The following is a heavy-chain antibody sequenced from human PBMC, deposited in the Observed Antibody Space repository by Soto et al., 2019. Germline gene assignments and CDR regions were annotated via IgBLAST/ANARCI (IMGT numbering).Heavy chain of an antibody. J-gene: IGHJ4*02. Sequence: ASETLSLTCTVSGGSISSYYWSWIRQPPGKGLEWIGYIYYSGSTNYNPSLKSRVTISVDTSKNQFSLKLLSVTSADTAVYFCAAGEASSRNLAPYYLNFWGQGTLVTVSS. D-gene: IGHD6-13*01. CDR1: GGSISSYY. CDR3: AAGEASSRNLAPYYLNF. V-gene: IGHV4-59*01. CDR2: IYYSGST.